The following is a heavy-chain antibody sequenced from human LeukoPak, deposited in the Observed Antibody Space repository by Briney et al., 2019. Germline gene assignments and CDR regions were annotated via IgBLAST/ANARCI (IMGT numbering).Heavy chain of an antibody. V-gene: IGHV4-39*01. CDR1: GGSISSGSYY. CDR2: IYYSGST. J-gene: IGHJ2*01. CDR3: AGTPIAAAGTKWYFDL. D-gene: IGHD6-13*01. Sequence: SETLSLTCTVSGGSISSGSYYWGWIRQPPGKGLEWIGSIYYSGSTYYNPSLKSRVTISVDTSKNQFPLKLSSVTAADTAVYYCAGTPIAAAGTKWYFDLWGRGTLVTVSS.